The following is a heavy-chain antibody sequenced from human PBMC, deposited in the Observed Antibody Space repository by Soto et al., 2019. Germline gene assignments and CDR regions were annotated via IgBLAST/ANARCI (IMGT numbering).Heavy chain of an antibody. CDR3: ARDQGGLDV. J-gene: IGHJ6*02. V-gene: IGHV3-21*01. CDR2: ISSSSSYI. CDR1: GFTFSSYT. Sequence: SLRLSCAASGFTFSSYTMNWVRQAPGKGLEWVSSISSSSSYIHHADSVKGRLTISRDNAKNSLYLQMNSLRAEDTAVYYCARDQGGLDVWGQGTTVTVSS.